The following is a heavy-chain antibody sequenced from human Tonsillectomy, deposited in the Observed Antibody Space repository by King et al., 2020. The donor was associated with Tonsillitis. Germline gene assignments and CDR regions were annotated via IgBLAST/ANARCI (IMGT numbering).Heavy chain of an antibody. CDR2: ISYDGSHK. CDR1: GFTFSSYA. J-gene: IGHJ4*02. V-gene: IGHV3-30*04. D-gene: IGHD6-19*01. CDR3: ARDRLEVGSSGWLFDY. Sequence: VQLVESGGGVVQPGRSLRLSCAASGFTFSSYAMHWVRQAPGKGLEWVAVISYDGSHKYYADSVKGRFTISRDNFKNTLYLQMNSLSPEDTAVYYCARDRLEVGSSGWLFDYWGQGTLVTVS.